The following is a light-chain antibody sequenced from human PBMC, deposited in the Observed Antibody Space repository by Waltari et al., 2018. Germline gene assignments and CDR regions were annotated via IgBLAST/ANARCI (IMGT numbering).Light chain of an antibody. CDR1: QSVPTN. CDR3: QQYSNWPYT. Sequence: VAPGERVTLSCRASQSVPTNLAWYQQKPGQPPRLLIYVASTRATGVPARFSGSGSGTEFTLTISSLESEDFAVYYCQQYSNWPYTFGQGTKLEIK. V-gene: IGKV3-15*01. J-gene: IGKJ2*01. CDR2: VAS.